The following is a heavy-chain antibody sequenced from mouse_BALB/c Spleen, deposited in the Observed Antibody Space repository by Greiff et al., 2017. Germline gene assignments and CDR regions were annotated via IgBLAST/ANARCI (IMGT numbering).Heavy chain of an antibody. CDR3: ARDRDYGSSYKFAY. CDR1: GFTFSDNY. V-gene: IGHV5-4*02. D-gene: IGHD1-1*01. J-gene: IGHJ3*01. Sequence: EVQGVESGGGLVKPGGSLKLSCAASGFTFSDNYMYWVRQTPEKRLEWVATISDGGSYTYYPDSVKGRFTISRNNAKNNLNLQMSSLKSEDTAIYYCARDRDYGSSYKFAYWGQGTLVTVSA. CDR2: ISDGGSYT.